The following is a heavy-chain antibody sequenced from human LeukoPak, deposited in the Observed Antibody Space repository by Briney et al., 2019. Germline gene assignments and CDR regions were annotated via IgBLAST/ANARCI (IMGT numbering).Heavy chain of an antibody. CDR2: IKQDGSEK. V-gene: IGHV3-7*01. D-gene: IGHD3-9*01. J-gene: IGHJ3*02. CDR3: AREDFDWLFRGADHAFDI. CDR1: GFTFSSYW. Sequence: GGSLRLSCAASGFTFSSYWMSWVRQAPGKGLEWVANIKQDGSEKYYVDSVKGRFTISRDNAKNSLYLQMNSLRAEDTAVYYCAREDFDWLFRGADHAFDIWGQGTMVTVSS.